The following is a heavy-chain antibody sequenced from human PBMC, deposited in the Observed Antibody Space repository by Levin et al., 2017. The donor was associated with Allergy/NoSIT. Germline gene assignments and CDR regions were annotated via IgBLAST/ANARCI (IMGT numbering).Heavy chain of an antibody. CDR2: IYPEDSDT. D-gene: IGHD3-10*01. J-gene: IGHJ6*02. Sequence: GESLKISCKGSGYSFSTSWIGWLRQMPGKGLEWMGIIYPEDSDTRYSPSFQGQVTISADKSISTAYLQWSSLKASDTAMYYCARHRDSRRSGTYRPYYYGMDVWGQGTTVTVSS. V-gene: IGHV5-51*01. CDR1: GYSFSTSW. CDR3: ARHRDSRRSGTYRPYYYGMDV.